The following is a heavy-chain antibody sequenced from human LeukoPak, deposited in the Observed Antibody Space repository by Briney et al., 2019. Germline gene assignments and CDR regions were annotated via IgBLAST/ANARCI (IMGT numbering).Heavy chain of an antibody. Sequence: GGSLRLSCAASGFSFSSYSMNWVRQAPGKGLEWVAYISSSSSIIYYADSVKGRFTISRDNAKNTLYLQMNSLRAEDTAVYYCARDGWLSMDVWGQGTTVTVSS. V-gene: IGHV3-48*04. D-gene: IGHD5-12*01. CDR3: ARDGWLSMDV. CDR1: GFSFSSYS. CDR2: ISSSSSII. J-gene: IGHJ6*02.